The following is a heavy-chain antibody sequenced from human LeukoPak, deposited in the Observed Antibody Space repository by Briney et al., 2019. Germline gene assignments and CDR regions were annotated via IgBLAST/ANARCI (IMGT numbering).Heavy chain of an antibody. Sequence: GGSLRLSCAASVFTSSVYVMYWVRHTPGKGLEWVSSIRCSSSYIYYADSVKGQFNISRDNAKNSLYLQMNSLRAEDTAVYYCARVPITMFADFDYWGQGTLVTVSS. CDR3: ARVPITMFADFDY. CDR1: VFTSSVYV. V-gene: IGHV3-21*01. J-gene: IGHJ4*02. D-gene: IGHD3-10*02. CDR2: IRCSSSYI.